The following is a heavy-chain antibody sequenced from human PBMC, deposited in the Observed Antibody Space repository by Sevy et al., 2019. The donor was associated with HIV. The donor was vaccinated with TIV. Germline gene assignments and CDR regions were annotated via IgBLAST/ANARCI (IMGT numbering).Heavy chain of an antibody. CDR2: ISYDGSNK. Sequence: GGSLRLSCAASGFTFSSYAMHWVRQAPGKGLEWVAVISYDGSNKYYADSVKGRFTISRDNSKNTLYLQMNSLGAEDTAVYYCARAGVLRFLEWLLTPAYYFDYWGQGTLVTVSS. D-gene: IGHD3-3*01. CDR3: ARAGVLRFLEWLLTPAYYFDY. CDR1: GFTFSSYA. V-gene: IGHV3-30-3*01. J-gene: IGHJ4*02.